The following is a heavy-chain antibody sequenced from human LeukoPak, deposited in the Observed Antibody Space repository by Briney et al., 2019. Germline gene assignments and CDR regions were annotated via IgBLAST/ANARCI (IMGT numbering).Heavy chain of an antibody. CDR2: TVSEIDGGTT. V-gene: IGHV3-15*04. J-gene: IGHJ6*02. CDR1: GFTFNYAW. D-gene: IGHD1-7*01. CDR3: TTDEDWNYARKDV. Sequence: GGSLRLSCAASGFTFNYAWMSWVRQVPGKGLEWVGQTVSEIDGGTTDYATPVEGRFTISRDDSKSTLYLQMNSLKIEDTAVYYCTTDEDWNYARKDVWGQGATVIVSS.